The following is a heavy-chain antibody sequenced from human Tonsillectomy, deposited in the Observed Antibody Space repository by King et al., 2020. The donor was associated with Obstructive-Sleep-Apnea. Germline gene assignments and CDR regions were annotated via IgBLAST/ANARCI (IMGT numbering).Heavy chain of an antibody. Sequence: DVQLVESGGDLVKPGGSLRLSCAASGFTFSSYSMNWVRQAPGKGLEWVSSISSSSSYIYYADSVKGRFTISRDNAKNSLYLQMNSLRAEDTAVYYCATDSGSYYMDAFDIWGQGTMVTVSS. CDR2: ISSSSSYI. J-gene: IGHJ3*02. CDR3: ATDSGSYYMDAFDI. D-gene: IGHD3-10*01. V-gene: IGHV3-21*01. CDR1: GFTFSSYS.